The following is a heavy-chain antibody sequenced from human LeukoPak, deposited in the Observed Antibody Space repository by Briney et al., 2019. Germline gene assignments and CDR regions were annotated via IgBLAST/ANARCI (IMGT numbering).Heavy chain of an antibody. CDR2: VSYSGST. Sequence: KASGTLSLTCTVSGGSISSYCWSWIRQPPGKGLEWIGYVSYSGSTKYNPSLKSRVTISLDKSENQLSLKLSSVTAADTAVYYCVKRTDWGNWFDPWGQGTLVTVSS. CDR3: VKRTDWGNWFDP. D-gene: IGHD7-27*01. J-gene: IGHJ5*02. CDR1: GGSISSYC. V-gene: IGHV4-59*03.